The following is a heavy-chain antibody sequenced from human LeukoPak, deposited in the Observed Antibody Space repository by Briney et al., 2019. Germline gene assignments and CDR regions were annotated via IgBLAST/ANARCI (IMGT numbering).Heavy chain of an antibody. J-gene: IGHJ4*02. D-gene: IGHD3-3*02. CDR3: ARVRLADERAWAY. V-gene: IGHV1-2*02. Sequence: ASVKVSCKASGYTFSDFYIHWVRQAPGQGLEYVGWITPKSGDTYSPQRFQGRVTMTRDASISTAHMELSSLGSDDTVVYFCARVRLADERAWAYWGQGTLVTVSS. CDR2: ITPKSGDT. CDR1: GYTFSDFY.